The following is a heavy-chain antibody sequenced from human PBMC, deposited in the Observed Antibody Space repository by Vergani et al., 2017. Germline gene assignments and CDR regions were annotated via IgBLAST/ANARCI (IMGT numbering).Heavy chain of an antibody. V-gene: IGHV3-33*01. CDR3: ARSGYCAHGVCYMTYYYYMDV. CDR2: IWYDGSKE. D-gene: IGHD2-8*01. CDR1: GFTLSSHA. J-gene: IGHJ6*03. Sequence: QVQLVESGGGVVQPGRSLRLSCAGSGFTLSSHAMHWVRQAPGKGLEWVAFIWYDGSKEYYADSVKGRFTIFRDNSQNTLYLQMNNLRAADTAVYYCARSGYCAHGVCYMTYYYYMDVWVKGTAVTVSS.